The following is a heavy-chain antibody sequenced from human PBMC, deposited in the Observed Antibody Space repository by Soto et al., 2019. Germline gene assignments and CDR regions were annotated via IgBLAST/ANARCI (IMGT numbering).Heavy chain of an antibody. V-gene: IGHV3-49*04. J-gene: IGHJ4*02. CDR3: IGSFPF. Sequence: GGSLRLSCAASGFDFINAYMTWVRQAPGKGMEWVGLIRSQPYGGTAEYAASVRGRFTISRDDSKGIAYLQMNSLQTEDSGVYYCIGSFPFWGQGTLVTVSS. CDR2: IRSQPYGGTA. CDR1: GFDFINAY. D-gene: IGHD3-10*01.